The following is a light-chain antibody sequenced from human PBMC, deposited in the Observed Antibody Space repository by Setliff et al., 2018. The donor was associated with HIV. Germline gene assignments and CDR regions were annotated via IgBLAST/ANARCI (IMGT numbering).Light chain of an antibody. CDR3: QVWDSSSDHHV. V-gene: IGLV3-21*03. CDR2: DDN. CDR1: NIGSNS. J-gene: IGLJ1*01. Sequence: SYELTQAPSVSVAPGKTARITCGGNNIGSNSVHWYQQKPGQAPVLVVYDDNDRPSGIPARFSGSNSGNTATLTISRVEAGDEADYYCQVWDSSSDHHVFGTGTKVTV.